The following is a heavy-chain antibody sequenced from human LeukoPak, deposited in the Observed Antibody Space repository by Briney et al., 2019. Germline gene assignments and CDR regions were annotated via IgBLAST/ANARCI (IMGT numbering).Heavy chain of an antibody. D-gene: IGHD3-9*01. CDR1: GFTFSSYS. CDR2: ISSSSSYI. Sequence: GGSLRLSCAASGFTFSSYSMNWVREAPGKALEWVTYISSSSSYIYYGDSVKARFTIPRDNAKNSLYRQINSLRGEDTAVYYCARDGSIRYFDWSPYFDYWGQGTLVTVSS. V-gene: IGHV3-21*01. CDR3: ARDGSIRYFDWSPYFDY. J-gene: IGHJ4*02.